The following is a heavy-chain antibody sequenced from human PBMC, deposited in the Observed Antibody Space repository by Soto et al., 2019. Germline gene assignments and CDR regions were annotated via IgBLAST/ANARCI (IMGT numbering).Heavy chain of an antibody. Sequence: TLSLTCTVSGASVSSGYWSWIRQPPGRGLEWIGFMYLGGSFNYNPSLTSRATISVDTSKNQFSLKLTSVTAADTAVYYCARSYYDSTGFAVDPWGQGTLVTVSS. CDR2: MYLGGSF. CDR1: GASVSSGY. V-gene: IGHV4-59*02. D-gene: IGHD3-16*01. CDR3: ARSYYDSTGFAVDP. J-gene: IGHJ5*02.